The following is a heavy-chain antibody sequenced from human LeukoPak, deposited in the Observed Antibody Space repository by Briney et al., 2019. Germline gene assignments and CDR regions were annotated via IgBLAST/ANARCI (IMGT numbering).Heavy chain of an antibody. CDR3: ARGGSSCYGCHDWFDP. CDR1: GGSIRNYY. D-gene: IGHD2-2*01. V-gene: IGHV4-59*08. J-gene: IGHJ5*02. CDR2: VDKRGST. Sequence: SETLSLTCSVSGGSIRNYYLSWIRQSPGKGLEWIGNVDKRGSTNYNPSFKSRVIVLSDTSRNEFSLKLNSVTAADTAIYYCARGGSSCYGCHDWFDPWGQGTRVTVSS.